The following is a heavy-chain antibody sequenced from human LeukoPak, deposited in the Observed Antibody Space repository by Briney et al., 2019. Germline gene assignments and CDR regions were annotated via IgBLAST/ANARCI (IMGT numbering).Heavy chain of an antibody. V-gene: IGHV3-23*01. J-gene: IGHJ6*03. D-gene: IGHD4-17*01. CDR2: ISGSGGST. CDR1: GFTFSSYA. CDR3: ARRYGDYYYNYMDV. Sequence: GGSLRLSCAASGFTFSSYAMSWVRQAPGKGLEWVSTISGSGGSTYFADFVKGRFTISRDNSKNTLYLQMNSLSAEDTAVYYYARRYGDYYYNYMDVWGKGTTVTVSS.